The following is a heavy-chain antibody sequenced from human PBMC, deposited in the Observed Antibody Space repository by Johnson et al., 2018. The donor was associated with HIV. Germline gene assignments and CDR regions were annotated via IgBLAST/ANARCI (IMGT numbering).Heavy chain of an antibody. CDR3: AREGGIAAAGTDAFDI. Sequence: VESGGGLVKPGGSLRLSCAASGFTFSNAWMSWVRQAPGKGLEWVSYISSSGSTIYYADSVKGRFTISRDNAKNSLYLQMNSLRAEDTAVYYCAREGGIAAAGTDAFDIWGQGTMVTISS. D-gene: IGHD6-13*01. CDR1: GFTFSNAW. CDR2: ISSSGSTI. J-gene: IGHJ3*02. V-gene: IGHV3-11*04.